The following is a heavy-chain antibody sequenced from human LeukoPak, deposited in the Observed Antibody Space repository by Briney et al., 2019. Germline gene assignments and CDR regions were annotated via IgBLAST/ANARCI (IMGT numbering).Heavy chain of an antibody. D-gene: IGHD4-23*01. CDR1: GFTFPNAW. CDR2: IKTKTDGGTS. V-gene: IGHV3-15*07. J-gene: IGHJ4*02. CDR3: TTHGDYGGKSGFDY. Sequence: PGGSLRLSCAASGFTFPNAWMNWVRQAPGKGLEWVGRIKTKTDGGTSDYAAPVKGRFTISRDDSKDTLYLQMNSLKTEDTAVYYCTTHGDYGGKSGFDYWGQGTLVTVSA.